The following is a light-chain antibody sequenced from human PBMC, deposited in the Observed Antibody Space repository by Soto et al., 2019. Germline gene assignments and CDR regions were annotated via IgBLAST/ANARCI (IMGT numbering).Light chain of an antibody. CDR1: QSISSY. V-gene: IGKV1-39*01. J-gene: IGKJ4*01. CDR2: AAS. CDR3: QQSYSTPLT. Sequence: DIQMTQSPSSLSASVGDRVTITCRASQSISSYLNWYQQKPGKAPKLLIYAASSLRSGVPSRFSGSGSGTDSTLTISSLQPEDFATYYCQQSYSTPLTFGGGTKVDIK.